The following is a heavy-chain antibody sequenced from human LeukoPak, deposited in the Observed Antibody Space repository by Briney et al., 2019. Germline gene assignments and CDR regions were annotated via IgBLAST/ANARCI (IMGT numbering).Heavy chain of an antibody. V-gene: IGHV4-39*01. D-gene: IGHD4-23*01. CDR2: LDSSGST. CDR3: SRSHDYGGLYFYYYMDV. Sequence: SETLSLTCTVSGGSISSRSDYWGWLRQTPGKGLEWIGNLDSSGSTYHNPSLKSRVPISVGTSQIQFYLNLRSVTAADTAIYFCSRSHDYGGLYFYYYMDVWGKGATVTVSS. J-gene: IGHJ6*03. CDR1: GGSISSRSDY.